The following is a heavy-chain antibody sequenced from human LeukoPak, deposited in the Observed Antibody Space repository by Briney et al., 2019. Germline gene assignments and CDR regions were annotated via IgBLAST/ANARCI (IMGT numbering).Heavy chain of an antibody. CDR2: TYYRSKWYN. D-gene: IGHD3-22*01. Sequence: SQTLSLTCAISGDSVSSNSAAWNWIRQSPSRGLEWLGRTYYRSKWYNDYAVSVKSRITINPDTSKNQFSLQLNSVTPEDTAVYYCARSKGGYDSSGYEPRSLDYWGQGTLVTVSS. J-gene: IGHJ4*02. V-gene: IGHV6-1*01. CDR3: ARSKGGYDSSGYEPRSLDY. CDR1: GDSVSSNSAA.